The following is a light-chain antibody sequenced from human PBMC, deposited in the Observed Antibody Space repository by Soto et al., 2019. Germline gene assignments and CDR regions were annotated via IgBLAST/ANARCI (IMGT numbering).Light chain of an antibody. CDR3: CAYAGSSTV. V-gene: IGLV2-23*01. Sequence: QSALTQPASVSGSPGQSITISCTGTSSDVGCYNLVSWYQQHPGKAPKLMIYDGSKRPPGVSNRFSGSKSGNTGSLTISGLQAEDEADYYCCAYAGSSTVFGAGAQLTVL. J-gene: IGLJ2*01. CDR2: DGS. CDR1: SSDVGCYNL.